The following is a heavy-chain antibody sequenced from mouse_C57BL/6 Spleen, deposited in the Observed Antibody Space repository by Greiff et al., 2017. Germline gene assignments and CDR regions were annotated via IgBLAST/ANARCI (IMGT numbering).Heavy chain of an antibody. CDR1: GFTFSDYG. J-gene: IGHJ1*03. CDR3: ARPRGSSSRYFDV. D-gene: IGHD1-1*01. V-gene: IGHV5-17*01. CDR2: ISSGSSTI. Sequence: VQLKESGGGLVKPGGSLKLSCAASGFTFSDYGMHWVRQAPEKGLEWVAYISSGSSTIYYADTVKGRFTISRDNAKNTLFLQMTSLRSEDTAMYYCARPRGSSSRYFDVWGTGTTVTVSS.